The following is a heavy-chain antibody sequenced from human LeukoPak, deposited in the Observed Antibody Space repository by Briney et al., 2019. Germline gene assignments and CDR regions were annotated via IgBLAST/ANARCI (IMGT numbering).Heavy chain of an antibody. Sequence: PGGSLRLSYAASGFTVSSNYMSWVRQAPGKGLEWVSVIYSVGSTYYADSVKGRITISRDNSKNTLYLQMNSLRAEDTAVYYCARDRDYGGFDYWGQGTLVTVSS. V-gene: IGHV3-53*01. CDR1: GFTVSSNY. J-gene: IGHJ4*02. CDR2: IYSVGST. D-gene: IGHD4-23*01. CDR3: ARDRDYGGFDY.